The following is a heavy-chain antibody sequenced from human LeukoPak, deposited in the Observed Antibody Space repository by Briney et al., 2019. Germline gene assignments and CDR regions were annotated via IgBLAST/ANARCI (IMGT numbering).Heavy chain of an antibody. CDR3: ARGDSSGYYPRDYYYYYMDV. CDR2: ISYDGSNK. D-gene: IGHD3-22*01. CDR1: GFTFSSYW. V-gene: IGHV3-30-3*01. Sequence: GGSLRLSCAASGFTFSSYWMSWVRQAPGKGLEWVAVISYDGSNKYYADSVKGRFTISRDNSKNTLYLQMNSLRAEDTAVYYCARGDSSGYYPRDYYYYYMDVWGKGTTVTVSS. J-gene: IGHJ6*03.